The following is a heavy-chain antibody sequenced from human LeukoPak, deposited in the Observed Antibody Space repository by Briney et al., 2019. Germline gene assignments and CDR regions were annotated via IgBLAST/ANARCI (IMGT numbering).Heavy chain of an antibody. CDR1: GYTFTSYD. CDR2: MNPNSGNT. D-gene: IGHD1-26*01. CDR3: ARGTGIVGATGSDY. Sequence: ASVKVSCKASGYTFTSYDINWVRQATGQGLEWMGWMNPNSGNTGYAQRFQGRVTMTRNTSISTAYMELSSLRSEDTAVYYCARGTGIVGATGSDYWGQGTLVTVSS. J-gene: IGHJ4*02. V-gene: IGHV1-8*01.